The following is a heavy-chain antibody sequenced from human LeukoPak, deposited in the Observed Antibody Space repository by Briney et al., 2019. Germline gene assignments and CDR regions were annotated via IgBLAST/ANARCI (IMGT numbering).Heavy chain of an antibody. CDR2: ISGDGGST. CDR3: AKDLGLLRYSLMDY. V-gene: IGHV3-43*02. D-gene: IGHD3-9*01. Sequence: GGSLRLSCAASGFTSDDYAMHWVRQAPGKGLEWVSLISGDGGSTYYADSVKGRFTISRDNSKNSLYLQMTSLRTEDTALYYCAKDLGLLRYSLMDYWGQGTLVTVSS. CDR1: GFTSDDYA. J-gene: IGHJ4*02.